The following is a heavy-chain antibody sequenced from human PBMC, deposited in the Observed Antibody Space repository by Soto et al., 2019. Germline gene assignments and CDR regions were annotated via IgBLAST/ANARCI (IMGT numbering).Heavy chain of an antibody. CDR3: ARDISNGYNSY. CDR2: INKDGSVT. CDR1: GFTLGDYW. V-gene: IGHV3-74*01. J-gene: IGHJ4*02. D-gene: IGHD2-2*02. Sequence: EVQLVESGGGLIQPGGSLKLSCTASGFTLGDYWMHWVRQIPGKGLVWVSGINKDGSVTNYAESVTGRFTISRDNAKNTLFLQMNSLRADDTAVYYCARDISNGYNSYWGQGTLVTVSS.